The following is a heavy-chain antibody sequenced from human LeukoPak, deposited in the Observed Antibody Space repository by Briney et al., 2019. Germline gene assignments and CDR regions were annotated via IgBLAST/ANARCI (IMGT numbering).Heavy chain of an antibody. CDR1: GGSISSGDYY. D-gene: IGHD2-2*01. CDR3: ARVEYQLLRPSNWFDP. CDR2: IYYSGST. J-gene: IGHJ5*02. V-gene: IGHV4-30-4*08. Sequence: SETLSLTCTVSGGSISSGDYYWSWIRQPPGKGLEWIGYIYYSGSTYYNPSLKSRVTISVDTSKNQFSLKLSSVTAADTAVYHCARVEYQLLRPSNWFDPWGQGTLVTVSS.